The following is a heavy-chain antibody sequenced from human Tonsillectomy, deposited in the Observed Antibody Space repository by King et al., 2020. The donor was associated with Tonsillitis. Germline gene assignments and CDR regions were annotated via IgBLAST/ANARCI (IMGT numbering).Heavy chain of an antibody. Sequence: VQLVESGGGLVQPGGSLRLSCVASGFTFNNYAMTWVRQAPGKGLEWVSSISGGGDEMYYADSVKGRFTVSRDNVKNTLYLQMNGLRAVDTAIYYCAKDQWFGDVSIWGQGTMVTVSS. CDR2: ISGGGDEM. V-gene: IGHV3-23*04. J-gene: IGHJ3*02. CDR3: AKDQWFGDVSI. D-gene: IGHD3-10*01. CDR1: GFTFNNYA.